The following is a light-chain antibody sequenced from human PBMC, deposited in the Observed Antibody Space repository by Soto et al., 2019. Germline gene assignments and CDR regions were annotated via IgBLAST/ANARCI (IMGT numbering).Light chain of an antibody. CDR2: AAS. Sequence: IQMTQSPSSLSASVGDRVTITCRASQGIGNYLAWYQQRPGKVPKLLIYAASTLQSGVPSRFSGTGSGTDFALTLSSLLPEDVATYYCQNLDSAAFTFGPGTKVDIK. V-gene: IGKV1-27*01. J-gene: IGKJ3*01. CDR1: QGIGNY. CDR3: QNLDSAAFT.